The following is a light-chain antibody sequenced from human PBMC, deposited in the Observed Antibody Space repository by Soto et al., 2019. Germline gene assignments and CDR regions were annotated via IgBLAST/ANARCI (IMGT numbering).Light chain of an antibody. CDR2: GAS. V-gene: IGKV3-20*01. Sequence: EIVLTQSPGTLSLSPGDRATLSCRASQNIYSNSLAWYQQKPGQAPRLLIYGASSRATGIPVRFSGSGSGTDFTLTISGLEPEDFAVYYCQQHGNSPLTFGGGTKVDIK. CDR1: QNIYSNS. J-gene: IGKJ4*01. CDR3: QQHGNSPLT.